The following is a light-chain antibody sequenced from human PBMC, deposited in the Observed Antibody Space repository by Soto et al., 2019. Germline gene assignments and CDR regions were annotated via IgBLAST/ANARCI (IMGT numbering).Light chain of an antibody. J-gene: IGKJ1*01. CDR1: QSILYSSNNKNY. V-gene: IGKV4-1*01. Sequence: DIVMTQSPDSLAVSLGERATINCKSSQSILYSSNNKNYLAWYQQKPGQPPKLLIYWASTRESGVPDRFIGSGSGTDFTLTISSLQAEDVAVYSCHQYLDTPWTFGQGTKVELK. CDR3: HQYLDTPWT. CDR2: WAS.